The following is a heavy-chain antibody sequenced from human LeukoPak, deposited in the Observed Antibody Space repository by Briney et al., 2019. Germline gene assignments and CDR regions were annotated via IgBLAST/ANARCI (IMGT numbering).Heavy chain of an antibody. V-gene: IGHV3-15*01. J-gene: IGHJ4*02. CDR1: GFTFTNAW. CDR2: IKSKTDGETT. CDR3: TTDLGTYYHGSQRLIPIDY. Sequence: GGSLRLSCVDSGFTFTNAWMSRVREAPGPGREWIGRIKSKTDGETTNYAEPVRGRFTISRDDSKSAVYLQMNSLKIEDTAVYYCTTDLGTYYHGSQRLIPIDYWGQGTLVTVSS. D-gene: IGHD3-10*01.